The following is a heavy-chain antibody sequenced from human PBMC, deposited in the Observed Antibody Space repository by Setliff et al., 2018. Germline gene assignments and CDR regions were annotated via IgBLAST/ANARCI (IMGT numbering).Heavy chain of an antibody. J-gene: IGHJ4*02. V-gene: IGHV4-34*01. CDR1: GGSLSNYY. CDR2: INHSGIT. D-gene: IGHD2-2*01. CDR3: RLAHCNDTSCEEALDC. Sequence: SETLSLTCTVYGGSLSNYYWSWVRQPPGKGPEWIVEINHSGITNYNPSLKGRVTISVDTSKNQLSLKVNSVTVADTAVYYFRLAHCNDTSCEEALDCWSQGTLVTVSS.